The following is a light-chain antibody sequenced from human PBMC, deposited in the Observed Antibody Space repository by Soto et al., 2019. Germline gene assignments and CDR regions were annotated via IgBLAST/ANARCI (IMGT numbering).Light chain of an antibody. CDR3: AAWDDSLSGVV. V-gene: IGLV1-47*01. CDR2: RNN. CDR1: SSNIGSNY. Sequence: QSVLTQPPSASGTPGQRVTISCSGRSSNIGSNYVYWYQQLPGTAPKLHIYRNNQRPSGVPDRFSGSKSGTSASLAISGLRSEDEADYYCAAWDDSLSGVVFGGGTKLTVL. J-gene: IGLJ2*01.